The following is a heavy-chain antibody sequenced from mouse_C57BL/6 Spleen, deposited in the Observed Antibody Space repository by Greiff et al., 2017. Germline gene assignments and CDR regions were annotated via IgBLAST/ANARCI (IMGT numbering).Heavy chain of an antibody. V-gene: IGHV5-6*01. CDR1: GFTFSSYC. CDR2: ISSGGSYT. Sequence: EVQVLESGGDLVKPGGSLKLSCAASGFTFSSYCMSWVRQTPDKSLEWVATISSGGSYTYYPDSVKGRFTISRDNTKNTLYLQMSSLKSEETAVYYCAERFGDVDAMDYWGQGTSVTVSS. J-gene: IGHJ4*01. D-gene: IGHD3-1*01. CDR3: AERFGDVDAMDY.